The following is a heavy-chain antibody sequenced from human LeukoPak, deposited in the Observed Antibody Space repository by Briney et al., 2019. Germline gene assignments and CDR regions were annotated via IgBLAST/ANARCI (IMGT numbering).Heavy chain of an antibody. CDR1: GYSISSGYY. V-gene: IGHV4-38-2*02. D-gene: IGHD2-2*01. CDR2: IYHSGST. J-gene: IGHJ4*02. CDR3: AREVVVVPAAIAPGEYDY. Sequence: SETLSLTCTVSGYSISSGYYWGWIRQPPGKGLEWIGSIYHSGSTYYNPSLKSRVTISVDTSKNQFSLKLSSVTAADTAVYYCAREVVVVPAAIAPGEYDYWGQGTLVTVSS.